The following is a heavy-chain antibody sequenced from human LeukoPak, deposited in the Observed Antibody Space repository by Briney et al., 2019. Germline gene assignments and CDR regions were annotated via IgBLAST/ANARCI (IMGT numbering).Heavy chain of an antibody. D-gene: IGHD5-12*01. CDR2: IKSKTDGGTT. J-gene: IGHJ3*02. CDR3: VKDGYSGYDFAFDI. V-gene: IGHV3-15*01. Sequence: GGSLRLSRAVSGFTFSNAWMSWARQAPGKGLEWVGRIKSKTDGGTTDYAAPVKGRFTISRDDSKNTLYLQMNSLKTEDTAVYYCVKDGYSGYDFAFDIWGQGTMVTVSS. CDR1: GFTFSNAW.